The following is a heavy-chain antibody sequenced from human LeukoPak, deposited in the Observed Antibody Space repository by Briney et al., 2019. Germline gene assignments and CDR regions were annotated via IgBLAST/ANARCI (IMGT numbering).Heavy chain of an antibody. D-gene: IGHD5-18*01. CDR2: INHSGST. CDR1: GGSFSGYY. Sequence: PSETLSLTCAVYGGSFSGYYWSWIRQPPGKGLEWIGEINHSGSTNYNPSLKSRVTISVDTSKNQFSLKLTSVTAAGTAVYYCARTEESGYNYGYFGYYYYMDVWGKGTTVTVSS. J-gene: IGHJ6*03. CDR3: ARTEESGYNYGYFGYYYYMDV. V-gene: IGHV4-34*01.